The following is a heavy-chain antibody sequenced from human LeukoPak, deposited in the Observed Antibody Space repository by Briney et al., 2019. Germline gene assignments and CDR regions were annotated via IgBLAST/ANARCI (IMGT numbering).Heavy chain of an antibody. CDR3: ARVRYCTNGVCLNYYYYMDV. CDR1: GFTFSSYA. D-gene: IGHD2-8*01. V-gene: IGHV3-30-3*01. Sequence: GGSLRLSCAASGFTFSSYAMHWVRQAPGKGLEWVAVISYDGSNKYYADSVKGRFTISRDNSKNTLYLQMNSLRAEDTAVYYCARVRYCTNGVCLNYYYYMDVWGKGTTVTVSS. J-gene: IGHJ6*03. CDR2: ISYDGSNK.